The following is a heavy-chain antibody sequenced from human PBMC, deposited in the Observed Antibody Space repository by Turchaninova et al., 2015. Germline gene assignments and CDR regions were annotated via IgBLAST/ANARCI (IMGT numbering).Heavy chain of an antibody. CDR2: IYYSGST. D-gene: IGHD2-8*01. CDR3: ARQIMSAYWYFDL. Sequence: QLQLQESGPGLVQPSETLSLLCTVPGGSISSRGYHGGWIRQPPGKGREWIGSIYYSGSTYHNPSLKSRVTISVDTSKNQFSLKLNSVTAADTAVYYCARQIMSAYWYFDLWGRGTLVTVSS. J-gene: IGHJ2*01. CDR1: GGSISSRGYH. V-gene: IGHV4-39*01.